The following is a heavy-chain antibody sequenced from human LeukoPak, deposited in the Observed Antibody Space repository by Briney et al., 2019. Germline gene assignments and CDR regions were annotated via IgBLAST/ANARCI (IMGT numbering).Heavy chain of an antibody. CDR3: ARSYYDFWSGYYMTGVVCDY. J-gene: IGHJ4*02. CDR1: GYTFTSHG. D-gene: IGHD3-3*01. V-gene: IGHV1-18*01. Sequence: ASVKVSCKASGYTFTSHGISWVRQAPGQGLEWMGWISAYNGNTNYAQKLQGRVTMTTDTSTSTAYMELRSLRSDDTAVYYCARSYYDFWSGYYMTGVVCDYWGQGTLVTVSS. CDR2: ISAYNGNT.